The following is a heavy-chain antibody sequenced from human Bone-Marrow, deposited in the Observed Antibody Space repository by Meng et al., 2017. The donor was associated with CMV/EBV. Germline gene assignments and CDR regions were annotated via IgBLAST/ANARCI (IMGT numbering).Heavy chain of an antibody. CDR3: ARPRIRGEFDI. V-gene: IGHV3-23*01. CDR1: GFTFSNYW. CDR2: ISGSGGST. D-gene: IGHD3-16*01. Sequence: GESLKISCAASGFTFSNYWMNWVRQAPGKGLEWVSAISGSGGSTYYADSVKGRFTISRDNSKNTLYLQMNSLRAEDTAVYYCARPRIRGEFDIWGQGTMVTASS. J-gene: IGHJ3*02.